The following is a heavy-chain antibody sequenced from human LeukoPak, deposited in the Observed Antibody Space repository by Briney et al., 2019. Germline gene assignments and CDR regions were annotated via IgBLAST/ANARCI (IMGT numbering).Heavy chain of an antibody. CDR3: ARDCGGGGCYGLYDAFDI. V-gene: IGHV3-48*03. CDR2: ISSSGSTI. CDR1: GFTFSSYE. J-gene: IGHJ3*02. Sequence: GGSLRLSCAASGFTFSSYEMNWVRQAPGKGLEWVSYISSSGSTIYYADSVKGRFTISRDNAKNSLYLQMNSLRAEDTAVYYCARDCGGGGCYGLYDAFDIWGQGTMVTVSS. D-gene: IGHD2-15*01.